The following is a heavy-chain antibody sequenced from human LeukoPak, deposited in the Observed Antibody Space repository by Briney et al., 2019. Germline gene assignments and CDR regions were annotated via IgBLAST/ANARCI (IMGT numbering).Heavy chain of an antibody. D-gene: IGHD3-10*01. CDR1: GDSISSGDYS. CDR2: IFHSGHS. CDR3: ARELWFVNAPGSWIDP. Sequence: SETLSLTCAVSGDSISSGDYSWSWIRQTSGKGLEWIGYIFHSGHSYYNPSLKSRVTISVDRSKNQFSLRLTSVTAADTAIYYCARELWFVNAPGSWIDPWGQGTQVTVSS. J-gene: IGHJ5*02. V-gene: IGHV4-30-2*01.